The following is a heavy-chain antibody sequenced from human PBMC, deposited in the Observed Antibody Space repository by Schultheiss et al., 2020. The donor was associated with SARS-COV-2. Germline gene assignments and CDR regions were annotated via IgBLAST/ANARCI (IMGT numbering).Heavy chain of an antibody. CDR3: SCTRYYYHGLDV. J-gene: IGHJ6*02. CDR2: INHSGKT. Sequence: SQTLSLTCRVFRASFSGYYWTWVRQSPGRGLEWVGEINHSGKTNYNPSLKSRINISVDTSKGQFSLKLKSVTAADTATYYCSCTRYYYHGLDVWGQGTTVTVSS. D-gene: IGHD2-2*01. CDR1: RASFSGYY. V-gene: IGHV4-34*01.